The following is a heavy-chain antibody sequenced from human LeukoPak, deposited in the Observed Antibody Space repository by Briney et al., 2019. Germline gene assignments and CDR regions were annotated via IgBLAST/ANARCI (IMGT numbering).Heavy chain of an antibody. J-gene: IGHJ1*01. CDR3: ATARGGPQNSTYLGH. CDR2: ITHSGGS. D-gene: IGHD2-15*01. V-gene: IGHV4-34*01. Sequence: PSETLSLTCAASGGSFSDFYWTCIRHPPGKGLEGIGEITHSGGSNYNPSVKSRVTMSVDTSKNQFSLKLSSVTAADTAVYYCATARGGPQNSTYLGHWGQGNLVSVSS. CDR1: GGSFSDFY.